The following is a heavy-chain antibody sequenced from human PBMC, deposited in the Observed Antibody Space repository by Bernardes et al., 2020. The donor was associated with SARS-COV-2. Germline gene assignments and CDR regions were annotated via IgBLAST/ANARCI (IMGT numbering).Heavy chain of an antibody. Sequence: SLRLSCVASGFTVSSNYMSWVRQAPGKGLEWISSISTSSSYISYSDSVRGRFTISRDNAKNSVSLQMNSLRAEDTAVYYCARVDFSNLYYFDYWGQGTPVTVSS. J-gene: IGHJ4*02. CDR1: GFTVSSNY. D-gene: IGHD4-4*01. CDR2: ISTSSSYI. CDR3: ARVDFSNLYYFDY. V-gene: IGHV3-21*06.